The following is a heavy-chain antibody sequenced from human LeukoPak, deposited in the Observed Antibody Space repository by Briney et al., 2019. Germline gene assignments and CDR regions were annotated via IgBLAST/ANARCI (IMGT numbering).Heavy chain of an antibody. J-gene: IGHJ4*02. Sequence: GRSLRLSCAASEFSFRSYGMNCVRPAPGKGLEWVALISYDGTNYSYVDFVRGRFTVSRDNSKNTLALQMNSLRGEDTALYYCATDGYCSGGNCYAGHFHYWGQGTLVTVSS. CDR2: ISYDGTNY. D-gene: IGHD2-15*01. CDR3: ATDGYCSGGNCYAGHFHY. V-gene: IGHV3-30*03. CDR1: EFSFRSYG.